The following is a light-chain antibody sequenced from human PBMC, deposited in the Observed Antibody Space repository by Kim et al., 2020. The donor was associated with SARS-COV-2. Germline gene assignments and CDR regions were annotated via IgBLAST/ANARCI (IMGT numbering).Light chain of an antibody. Sequence: ASVGDRVTITCRASQSISSWLGWYQQTPGKAPTVLIYKASSLESGVPSRFSGSGSGTEFPLTINSLQPDDFATYYCQQYDSYPITFGQGTRLEIK. CDR1: QSISSW. V-gene: IGKV1-5*03. CDR2: KAS. J-gene: IGKJ5*01. CDR3: QQYDSYPIT.